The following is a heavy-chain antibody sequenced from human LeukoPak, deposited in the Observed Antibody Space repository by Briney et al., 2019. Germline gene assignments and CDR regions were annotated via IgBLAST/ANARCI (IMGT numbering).Heavy chain of an antibody. CDR3: AKAGSMVRGVTTYYYAMDV. Sequence: GRSLRLSCAASGFIFGDHAMHWVRQAPGKGLEWVSYISWDSDRAGYADSVKGRFTISRDNSKNSLFLQMNSLTADDTAVYYCAKAGSMVRGVTTYYYAMDVWGQGTAATVSS. J-gene: IGHJ6*02. CDR2: ISWDSDRA. D-gene: IGHD3-10*01. CDR1: GFIFGDHA. V-gene: IGHV3-9*01.